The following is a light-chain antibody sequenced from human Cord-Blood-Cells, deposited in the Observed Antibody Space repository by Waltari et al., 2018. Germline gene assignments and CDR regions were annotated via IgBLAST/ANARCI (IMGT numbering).Light chain of an antibody. CDR2: DVS. CDR1: SSDVGCYNY. J-gene: IGLJ2*01. Sequence: QSALTQPASVSGPPGQSITISCPGTSSDVGCYNYVSWYQQHPGKAPKLMIYDVSKRPSGVSNRFSGSKSGNTASLTISGLQAEDEADYYCSSYTSSSTLVFGGGTKLTVL. CDR3: SSYTSSSTLV. V-gene: IGLV2-14*01.